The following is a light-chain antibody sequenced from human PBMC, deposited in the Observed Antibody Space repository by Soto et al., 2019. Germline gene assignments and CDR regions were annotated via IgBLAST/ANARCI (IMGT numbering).Light chain of an antibody. Sequence: QSVLTQPPSASGSPGQSVTISCTGTSSDVGGYNYVSWYQQHPGKAPKLMIFEVSKRPSGVPDRFSGSKSGNTASLTVSGLQAEDEADYYCSSYAGSTPYDFGTGTKLTVL. CDR3: SSYAGSTPYD. J-gene: IGLJ1*01. CDR1: SSDVGGYNY. V-gene: IGLV2-8*01. CDR2: EVS.